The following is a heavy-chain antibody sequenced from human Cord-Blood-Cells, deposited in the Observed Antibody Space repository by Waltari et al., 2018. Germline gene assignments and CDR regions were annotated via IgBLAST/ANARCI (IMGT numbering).Heavy chain of an antibody. CDR2: IKQDGSEK. V-gene: IGHV3-7*01. Sequence: EVQLVESGGGLVQPAGSLRLSCAASGFTFSSYWMSCVRQAPGKGLEWVANIKQDGSEKYYVDSVKGRFTSSSDNAKNSMYLQMNSLRAEDTAVYYCARGRMWGLLDYWGQGTLVTVAS. CDR3: ARGRMWGLLDY. CDR1: GFTFSSYW. J-gene: IGHJ4*02. D-gene: IGHD1-26*01.